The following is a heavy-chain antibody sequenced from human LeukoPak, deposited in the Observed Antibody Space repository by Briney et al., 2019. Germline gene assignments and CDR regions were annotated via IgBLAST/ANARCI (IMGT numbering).Heavy chain of an antibody. V-gene: IGHV4-39*01. J-gene: IGHJ4*02. CDR2: IYYSGST. CDR3: ARHAKNYYDSSGYYPFGY. Sequence: PSETLSLTCTVSGGSISSSSYYWGWLRHPPGKGLEWIERIYYSGSTYYNPSLKSQVTISVDTAKNQFSLKLCSVTAADTAVYYCARHAKNYYDSSGYYPFGYWGQGTLVTVSS. D-gene: IGHD3-22*01. CDR1: GGSISSSSYY.